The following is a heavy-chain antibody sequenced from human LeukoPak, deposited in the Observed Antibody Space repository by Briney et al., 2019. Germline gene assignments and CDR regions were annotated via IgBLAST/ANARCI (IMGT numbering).Heavy chain of an antibody. CDR1: GSTFSNFW. CDR2: IHPEGNEK. V-gene: IGHV3-7*01. D-gene: IGHD2-21*02. Sequence: PGGSLRLSCAVSGSTFSNFWMSWVRQAPGRWLEWVANIHPEGNEKYHVDSVKGRFTISRDNTKNSLFLQMDDLRVEDTAVYYCARGDDFSGDYWGQGTLVTVSS. J-gene: IGHJ4*02. CDR3: ARGDDFSGDY.